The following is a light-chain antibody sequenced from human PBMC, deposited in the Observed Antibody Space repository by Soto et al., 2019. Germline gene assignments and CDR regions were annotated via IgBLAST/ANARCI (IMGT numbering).Light chain of an antibody. Sequence: QSALTQPRSVSGSPGQSVTISCTGTSSDVGGYNYVSWYQQHPGKAPKLMIYDVSKRPSGVPDRFSGSKSGNTASLTISGLQAEDEADYYCAAWDDSLNGRYVFGTGTKLTVL. V-gene: IGLV2-11*01. J-gene: IGLJ1*01. CDR1: SSDVGGYNY. CDR2: DVS. CDR3: AAWDDSLNGRYV.